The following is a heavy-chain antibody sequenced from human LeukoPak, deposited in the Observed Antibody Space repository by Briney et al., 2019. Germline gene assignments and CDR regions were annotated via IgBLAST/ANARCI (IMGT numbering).Heavy chain of an antibody. CDR3: VRDGEGVAISVNYWFDP. CDR2: INPSGGST. CDR1: GYTFTSYY. Sequence: ASVKVSCKASGYTFTSYYMHWVRQAPGQGLEWMGIINPSGGSTSYAQKFQGRVTMTRDTSTSTAYMELRGLTSDDTAVYYCVRDGEGVAISVNYWFDPWGQGTLVTVSS. J-gene: IGHJ5*02. D-gene: IGHD3-10*01. V-gene: IGHV1-46*01.